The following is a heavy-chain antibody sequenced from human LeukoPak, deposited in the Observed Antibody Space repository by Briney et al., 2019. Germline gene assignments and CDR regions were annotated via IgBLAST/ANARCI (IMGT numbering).Heavy chain of an antibody. CDR3: ARNRSGSGAQDY. Sequence: ASVQVSCKASGYTFTRYYMQWVRQAPGQGLEGMGIINPSGGSPSYEHKFQGRVTMTREMSTGPVHIELSSLSSEGTAVYYFARNRSGSGAQDYWGQGTLVTVSS. CDR2: INPSGGSP. V-gene: IGHV1-46*01. J-gene: IGHJ4*02. CDR1: GYTFTRYY. D-gene: IGHD3-10*01.